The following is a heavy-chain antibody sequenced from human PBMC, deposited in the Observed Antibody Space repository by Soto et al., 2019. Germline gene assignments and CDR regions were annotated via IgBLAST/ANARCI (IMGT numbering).Heavy chain of an antibody. CDR3: ARDHYYDMLPGYSKGRVDYYGMDV. D-gene: IGHD3-9*01. CDR1: GGSISSSSYY. J-gene: IGHJ6*02. V-gene: IGHV4-39*07. Sequence: PSETLSLTCPVSGGSISSSSYYWGWIRQPPGRGLEWIGSIYYSGSTYYNPSLKSRVTISVDTSKNQFSLKLSSVTAADTAVYYCARDHYYDMLPGYSKGRVDYYGMDVWGQGTTVTVSS. CDR2: IYYSGST.